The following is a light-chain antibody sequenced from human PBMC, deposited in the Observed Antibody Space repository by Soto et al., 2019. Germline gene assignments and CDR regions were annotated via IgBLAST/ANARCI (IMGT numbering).Light chain of an antibody. CDR1: QDISDF. J-gene: IGKJ4*01. CDR2: DAS. V-gene: IGKV1-27*01. Sequence: DIQMTQSPSSVFASVGDRVTITCQASQDISDFLNWYHQKPGKAPKVLIYDASNLQTGVPSRFSGSGSGTDFTLTISSLQPEDVANYYCQKYNRAPLTFGGGTKVDIK. CDR3: QKYNRAPLT.